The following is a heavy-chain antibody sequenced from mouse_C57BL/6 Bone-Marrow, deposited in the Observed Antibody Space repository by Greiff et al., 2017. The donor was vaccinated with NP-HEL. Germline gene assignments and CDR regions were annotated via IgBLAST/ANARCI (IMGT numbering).Heavy chain of an antibody. CDR2: IYPGDGDT. Sequence: VQLQQSGAELVKPGASVKISCKASGYAFSSYWMNWVKQRPGKGLEWIGQIYPGDGDTNYNGKFKGKATLTADKSSSTAYMQLSSLTSEDSAFYFCARGNPGQSGSSLYYFDYWGQGTTLTVSS. V-gene: IGHV1-80*01. CDR1: GYAFSSYW. D-gene: IGHD1-1*01. J-gene: IGHJ2*01. CDR3: ARGNPGQSGSSLYYFDY.